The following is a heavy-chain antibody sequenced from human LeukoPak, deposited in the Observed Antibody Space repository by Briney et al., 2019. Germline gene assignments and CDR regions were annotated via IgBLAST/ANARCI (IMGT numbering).Heavy chain of an antibody. Sequence: SETLSLTCAVYGGSFSGYYWSWIRQPPGKGLEWIGEINHSGSTNYNPSLKSRVTISVDTSKNQFSLKLSSVTAADTAVYYCARSTSPAHAFDIWGQGTMVTVSS. V-gene: IGHV4-34*01. J-gene: IGHJ3*02. CDR1: GGSFSGYY. D-gene: IGHD2-2*01. CDR3: ARSTSPAHAFDI. CDR2: INHSGST.